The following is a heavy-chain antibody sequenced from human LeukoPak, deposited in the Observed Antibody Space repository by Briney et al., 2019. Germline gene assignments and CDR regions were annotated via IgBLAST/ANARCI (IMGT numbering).Heavy chain of an antibody. CDR2: MNPNSGNS. CDR3: ARVSGSVAFDI. J-gene: IGHJ3*02. D-gene: IGHD6-25*01. Sequence: EASVKVSCKASGYTFTSYDINWVRQATGQGLEWMGWMNPNSGNSGYAQKFQGRVTMTRNTPISTAYMELSSLRSEDTAVYYCARVSGSVAFDIWGQGTMVIVSS. CDR1: GYTFTSYD. V-gene: IGHV1-8*01.